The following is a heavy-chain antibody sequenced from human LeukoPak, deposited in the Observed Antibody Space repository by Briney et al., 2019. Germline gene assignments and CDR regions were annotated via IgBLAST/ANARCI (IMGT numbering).Heavy chain of an antibody. CDR3: TTSVYYFDF. CDR1: GFTFSTYW. V-gene: IGHV3-7*02. Sequence: PGGSLRLSCAASGFTFSTYWMTWVRQAPGKGLEWVANIKHDGSEKYYVDSVKGRFTISRDNAKNSLYLQMNSLRAEDTAVYYCTTSVYYFDFWGQGTLVTVSS. CDR2: IKHDGSEK. J-gene: IGHJ4*02. D-gene: IGHD1-14*01.